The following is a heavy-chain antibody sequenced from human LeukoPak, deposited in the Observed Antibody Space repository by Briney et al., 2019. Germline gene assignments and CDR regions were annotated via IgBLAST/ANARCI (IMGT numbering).Heavy chain of an antibody. J-gene: IGHJ4*02. Sequence: GGSLRLSCAASGFTFSNYWMSWVRRAPGKGLEWVANIKEDGSETYYMGSVKGRFTISRDNSKSTLCLQMNSLRAEDTAVYYCAKQLGYCSDGSCYFPYWGQGTLVTVSS. CDR3: AKQLGYCSDGSCYFPY. CDR2: IKEDGSET. D-gene: IGHD2-15*01. CDR1: GFTFSNYW. V-gene: IGHV3-7*03.